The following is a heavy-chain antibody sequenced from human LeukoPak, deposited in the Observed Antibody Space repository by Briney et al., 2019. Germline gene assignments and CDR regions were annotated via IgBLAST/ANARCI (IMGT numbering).Heavy chain of an antibody. CDR1: GGSISSGGYY. V-gene: IGHV4-31*03. D-gene: IGHD1-7*01. J-gene: IGHJ5*02. Sequence: SETLSLTCTVSGGSISSGGYYWSWIRQHPGKGLEWIGYIYYSGSTYYNPSLKSRVTISVDTSKNQFSLKLSSVTAADTAVYYCARPRLELRTGGWFDPWGQGTLVTVSS. CDR2: IYYSGST. CDR3: ARPRLELRTGGWFDP.